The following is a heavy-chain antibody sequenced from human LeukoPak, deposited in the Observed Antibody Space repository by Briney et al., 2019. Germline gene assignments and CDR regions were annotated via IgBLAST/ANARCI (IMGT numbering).Heavy chain of an antibody. D-gene: IGHD3-10*01. J-gene: IGHJ2*01. CDR2: IKPDGSGK. CDR3: AKDLHYYGPRYFDL. V-gene: IGHV3-7*03. Sequence: GGSLRLSCAASGFSFSSYWMTWVRQVPGKGLEWVANIKPDGSGKHYVDSVKGRFTISRDNAKSSLYLQMNSLRAEDTAVYYCAKDLHYYGPRYFDLWGCGTLVTVSS. CDR1: GFSFSSYW.